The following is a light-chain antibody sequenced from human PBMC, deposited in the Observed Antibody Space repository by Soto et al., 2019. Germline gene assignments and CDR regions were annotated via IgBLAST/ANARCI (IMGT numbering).Light chain of an antibody. CDR1: SSDVGGYNY. CDR2: EVS. CDR3: SSYTSTYTVV. V-gene: IGLV2-14*01. Sequence: QSVLTQPASVSGSPGQSITISCTGTSSDVGGYNYVSWYQQYPGKAPKLMIYEVSHRPSGVSNRFSGSKSGNTASLTISGLQAEDEGDYYCSSYTSTYTVVFGGGTKLTVL. J-gene: IGLJ3*02.